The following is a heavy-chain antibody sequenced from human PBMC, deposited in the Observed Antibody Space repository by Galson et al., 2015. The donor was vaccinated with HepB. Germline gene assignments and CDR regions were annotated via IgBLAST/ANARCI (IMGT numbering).Heavy chain of an antibody. V-gene: IGHV4-39*01. CDR3: ARQEPYGSGPFDY. Sequence: SETLSLTCTVSGGSISSSSYYWGWIRQPPGKGLEWIGSIYYSGSTYYNPSLKSRVTISVDTSKNQFSLKLSSVTAADTAVYYCARQEPYGSGPFDYWGQGTLVTVSS. CDR2: IYYSGST. D-gene: IGHD3-10*01. J-gene: IGHJ4*02. CDR1: GGSISSSSYY.